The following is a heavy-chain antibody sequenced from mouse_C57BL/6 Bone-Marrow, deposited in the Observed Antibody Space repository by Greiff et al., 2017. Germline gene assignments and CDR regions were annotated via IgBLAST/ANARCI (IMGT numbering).Heavy chain of an antibody. CDR3: ARSPYGSSHFDY. CDR1: GFNIKDYY. Sequence: VQLQQSGAELVKPGASVKLSCTASGFNIKDYYMHWVKQRTEQGLEWIGRIAPEDGETKYAPTFQGKATITADTSSNTAYLQLSSLTSEDTAVYYCARSPYGSSHFDYWGQGTTLTVSS. V-gene: IGHV14-2*01. D-gene: IGHD1-1*01. J-gene: IGHJ2*01. CDR2: IAPEDGET.